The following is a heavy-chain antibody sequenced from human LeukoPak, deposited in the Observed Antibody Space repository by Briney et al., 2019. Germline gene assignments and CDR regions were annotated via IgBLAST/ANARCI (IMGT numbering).Heavy chain of an antibody. CDR3: ATRRTPIFGVVGSDYYYYYGMDV. CDR1: GGTFSSYA. Sequence: GASVKVSCKASGGTFSSYAISWVRQAPGQGLEWMGRIIPILGIAIYAQKFQGRVTMTEDTSTDTAYMELSSLRSEDTAVYYCATRRTPIFGVVGSDYYYYYGMDVWGQGTTVTVSS. D-gene: IGHD3-3*02. J-gene: IGHJ6*02. V-gene: IGHV1-69*04. CDR2: IIPILGIA.